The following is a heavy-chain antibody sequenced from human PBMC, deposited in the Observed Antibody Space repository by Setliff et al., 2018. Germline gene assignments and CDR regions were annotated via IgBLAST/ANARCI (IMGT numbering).Heavy chain of an antibody. CDR3: ARDNTIVGATDY. CDR2: IYVTEST. D-gene: IGHD1-26*01. V-gene: IGHV4-4*07. Sequence: NPSETLSLTCTVSGDSISNYYWNWIRQPAGKGLEWIGRIYVTESTKYNPSLKSRVTLSIDTSKNQFSLKLSSVTAADAALYYCARDNTIVGATDYWGQGALVTVS. CDR1: GDSISNYY. J-gene: IGHJ4*02.